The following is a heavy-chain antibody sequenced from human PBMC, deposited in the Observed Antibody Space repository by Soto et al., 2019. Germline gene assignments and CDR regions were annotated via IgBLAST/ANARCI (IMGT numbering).Heavy chain of an antibody. Sequence: ASVKVSCKASGYTFTSYDINWVRQATGQGLEWMGWMNPNSGNTGYAQKFQGRATMTRNTSISTAYMELSSLRSEDTAVYYCARQPLYRTYYDFWSGYFGGGFVFDYWGQGTLVTVSS. V-gene: IGHV1-8*01. CDR1: GYTFTSYD. D-gene: IGHD3-3*01. CDR3: ARQPLYRTYYDFWSGYFGGGFVFDY. CDR2: MNPNSGNT. J-gene: IGHJ4*02.